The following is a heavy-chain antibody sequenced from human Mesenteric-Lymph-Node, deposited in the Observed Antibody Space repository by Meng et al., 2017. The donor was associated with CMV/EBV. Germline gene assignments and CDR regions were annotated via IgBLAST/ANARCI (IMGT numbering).Heavy chain of an antibody. CDR3: ARGEGRTAPGTSGYFQY. CDR1: GFTFGSYD. J-gene: IGHJ1*01. V-gene: IGHV3-13*01. D-gene: IGHD6-13*01. Sequence: GESLKISCAASGFTFGSYDMHWVRQATGKGLEWVSGIATTGETYYPGSVKGRFTISREDAKNSLYLQMNSLRAGDTAVYYCARGEGRTAPGTSGYFQYWGQGTLVTVSS. CDR2: IATTGET.